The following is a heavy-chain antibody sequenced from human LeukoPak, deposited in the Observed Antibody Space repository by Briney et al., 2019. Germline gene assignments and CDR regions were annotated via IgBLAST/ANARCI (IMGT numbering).Heavy chain of an antibody. CDR2: INPSGGST. CDR3: ARGGITFSFDI. J-gene: IGHJ3*02. CDR1: GNTFTSYY. D-gene: IGHD2/OR15-2a*01. V-gene: IGHV1-46*01. Sequence: GSSLKVSCKASGNTFTSYYMYWVPQSPSPRLKESGIINPSGGSTSYAQKSQGRVTMTRDMSTSTVYMEMSSLRSEDTGVYYCARGGITFSFDIWGQGTMVTVSS.